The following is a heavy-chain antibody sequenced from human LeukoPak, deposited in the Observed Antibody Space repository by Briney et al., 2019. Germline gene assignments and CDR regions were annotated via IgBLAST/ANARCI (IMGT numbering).Heavy chain of an antibody. CDR3: ARSLPYGTTWYGRSDF. D-gene: IGHD6-13*01. J-gene: IGHJ4*02. CDR2: IRQDGDTK. V-gene: IGHV3-7*03. Sequence: GGSLRLSCAASGFPFNAHWMTWVRQAPGKGLEWVANIRQDGDTKYYVDSVKGRFTISRDNAMNSLYLQMNSLRAEDTAIYYCARSLPYGTTWYGRSDFWGQGTLVTVSS. CDR1: GFPFNAHW.